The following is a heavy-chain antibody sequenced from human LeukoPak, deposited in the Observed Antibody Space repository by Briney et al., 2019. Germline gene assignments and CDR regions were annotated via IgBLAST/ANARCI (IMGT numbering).Heavy chain of an antibody. J-gene: IGHJ3*02. CDR2: IYTSGST. Sequence: SETLSLTCTVSGGSISSYYWSWIRQPAGKGLEWIGRIYTSGSTNYNPSLKSRVTMSVDTSKNQFSLKLSSVTAADTAVYYCARDVDYYDSSGYYFDAFDIWGQGTMVTVSS. CDR1: GGSISSYY. CDR3: ARDVDYYDSSGYYFDAFDI. V-gene: IGHV4-4*07. D-gene: IGHD3-22*01.